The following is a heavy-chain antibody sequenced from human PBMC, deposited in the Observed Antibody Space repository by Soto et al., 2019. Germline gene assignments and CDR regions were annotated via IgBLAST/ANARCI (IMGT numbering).Heavy chain of an antibody. Sequence: GGSLRLSCAASGFTFSSYSMNWVRQAPGKGLEWVSYISSSSSTIYYADSVKGRFTISRDNAKNSLYLQMNSLRDEDTAVYYCARDRSAAAGYYGMYVWGQGTTVTVSS. CDR2: ISSSSSTI. CDR3: ARDRSAAAGYYGMYV. D-gene: IGHD6-13*01. CDR1: GFTFSSYS. V-gene: IGHV3-48*02. J-gene: IGHJ6*02.